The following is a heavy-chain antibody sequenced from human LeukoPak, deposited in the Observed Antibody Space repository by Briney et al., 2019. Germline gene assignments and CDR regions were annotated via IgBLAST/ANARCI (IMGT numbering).Heavy chain of an antibody. CDR3: AKGEDSSGWYPSYFDY. V-gene: IGHV3-23*01. CDR2: ISGSGGST. J-gene: IGHJ4*02. D-gene: IGHD6-19*01. Sequence: PGGSLRLSCAASGFTFSNHAMSWVRQAPGKGLEWVSTISGSGGSTYYADSVKGRFTFSRDKSKNTLYLQINSLRAEDTALYYCAKGEDSSGWYPSYFDYWGQGTLVTVSS. CDR1: GFTFSNHA.